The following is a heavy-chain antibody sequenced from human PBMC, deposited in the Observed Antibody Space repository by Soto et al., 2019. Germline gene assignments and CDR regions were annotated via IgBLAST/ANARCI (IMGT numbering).Heavy chain of an antibody. CDR3: ARDGDCSGGSCSAFDI. CDR2: INPNSGGT. J-gene: IGHJ3*02. V-gene: IGHV1-2*04. Sequence: ASGKVSCKASGYTFTGYYMHWVRQAPGQGLEWMGWINPNSGGTNYAQKFQGWVTMTRDTSISTAYMELSRLRSDDTAVYYSARDGDCSGGSCSAFDIWGQGTMVTVSS. CDR1: GYTFTGYY. D-gene: IGHD2-15*01.